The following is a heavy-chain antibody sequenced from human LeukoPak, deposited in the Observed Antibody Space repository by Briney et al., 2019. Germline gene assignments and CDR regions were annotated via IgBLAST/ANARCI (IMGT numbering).Heavy chain of an antibody. J-gene: IGHJ4*02. CDR2: ISISSSYI. V-gene: IGHV3-21*01. CDR3: ARACGGDCYLSDY. CDR1: GFTFSSYS. D-gene: IGHD2-21*02. Sequence: GGSLRLSCAAFGFTFSSYSMNWVRQALGKGLEWVSSISISSSYIYYADSVKGRFTISRDNAKNSLYLQLNSLRVEDTAVYYCARACGGDCYLSDYWGQGTLVTVSS.